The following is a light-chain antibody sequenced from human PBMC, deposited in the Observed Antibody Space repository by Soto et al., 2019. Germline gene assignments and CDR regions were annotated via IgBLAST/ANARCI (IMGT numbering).Light chain of an antibody. CDR2: SYD. J-gene: IGLJ1*01. Sequence: SVLTQPPSASGTPGQRATIFCSTSSSNLGDNTVNWYQHVPGTAPKLLIYSYDQRPSGVPDRFSGSRSGTSASLAIRALQSEDEADYYCAAWDATLDRYVFGTETKVTV. V-gene: IGLV1-44*01. CDR1: SSNLGDNT. CDR3: AAWDATLDRYV.